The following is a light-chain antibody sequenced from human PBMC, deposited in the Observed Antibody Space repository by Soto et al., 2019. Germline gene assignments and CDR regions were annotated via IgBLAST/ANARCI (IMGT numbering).Light chain of an antibody. CDR1: QDISNY. Sequence: DIQMTQSPSSLSASVGDRVTITCQASQDISNYLNWYQQKPGKXPXXLIYDASNLGTGVPSRFSGSGSGTDFTFSISSLQPEDVATYYCQQYDGLPTFGQGTRLEIK. V-gene: IGKV1-33*01. CDR2: DAS. CDR3: QQYDGLPT. J-gene: IGKJ5*01.